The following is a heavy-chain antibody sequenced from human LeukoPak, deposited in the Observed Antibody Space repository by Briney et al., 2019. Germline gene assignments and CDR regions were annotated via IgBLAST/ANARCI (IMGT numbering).Heavy chain of an antibody. D-gene: IGHD4-11*01. V-gene: IGHV4-30-4*08. Sequence: SHTLSLTCTVSVGSISSDDYYWSWIRQPPGKGLEWIGYFYYSGSSYYDPALKRLLTQSVDTSKNQFALKLGSVTAADTAVYYCAREVDYSKKEGDYWGQGTLVSVSS. J-gene: IGHJ4*02. CDR2: FYYSGSS. CDR3: AREVDYSKKEGDY. CDR1: VGSISSDDYY.